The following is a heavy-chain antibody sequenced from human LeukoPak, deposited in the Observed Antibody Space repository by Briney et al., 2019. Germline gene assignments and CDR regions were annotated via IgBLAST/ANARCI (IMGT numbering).Heavy chain of an antibody. J-gene: IGHJ4*02. D-gene: IGHD4-23*01. CDR1: GYSISSGYY. Sequence: SETLSLTCAVSGYSISSGYYWGWIRQPPGKGLEWIGSIYHSGSTYYNPSLKSRVTISVDTSKNQFSLKLSSVTAADTAVYYCARLQDDGGNGEFDYWGQGTLVTASS. CDR3: ARLQDDGGNGEFDY. V-gene: IGHV4-38-2*01. CDR2: IYHSGST.